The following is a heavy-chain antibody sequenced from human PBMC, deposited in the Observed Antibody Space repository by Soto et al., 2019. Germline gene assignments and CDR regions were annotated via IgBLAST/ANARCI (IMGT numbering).Heavy chain of an antibody. V-gene: IGHV4-31*03. J-gene: IGHJ1*01. D-gene: IGHD3-10*01. Sequence: SETLSLTCTGSGGSISRGYYYWSWIRQHPGKGLEWIGYIYYRGSTHYNPSLESRLTISVDTSKNQFSLKLSSVTAADTAVHYCARGQVFGELSNPWNYPPPLLFAYRGQRTMVIVSS. CDR2: IYYRGST. CDR1: GGSISRGYYY. CDR3: ARGQVFGELSNPWNYPPPLLFAY.